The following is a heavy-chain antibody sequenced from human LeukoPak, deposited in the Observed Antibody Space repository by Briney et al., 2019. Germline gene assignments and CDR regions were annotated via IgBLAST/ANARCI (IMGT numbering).Heavy chain of an antibody. CDR2: IIPILGIA. CDR1: GGTFSSYA. J-gene: IGHJ4*02. CDR3: ARVPSDGESLDY. V-gene: IGHV1-69*04. Sequence: ASVKVSCKASGGTFSSYAISWVRQAPGQGLEWMGRIIPILGIANYAQKFQGRVTITADKSTSTAYMELSSLRSEDTGVYYCARVPSDGESLDYWGQGTLVTVSS. D-gene: IGHD4-17*01.